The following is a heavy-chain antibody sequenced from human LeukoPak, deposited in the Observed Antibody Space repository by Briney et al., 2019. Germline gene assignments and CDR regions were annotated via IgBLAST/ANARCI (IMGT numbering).Heavy chain of an antibody. CDR1: GFTFSSYA. Sequence: GGSLRLSCAASGFTFSSYAMSWVRQAPGKGLEWVANIKQDGSEKYYVDSVKGRFTISRDNAKNSLYLQMNSLRAEDTAVYYCARAIAAAATLYYYYGMDVWGQGTTVTVSS. CDR3: ARAIAAAATLYYYYGMDV. J-gene: IGHJ6*02. CDR2: IKQDGSEK. V-gene: IGHV3-7*01. D-gene: IGHD6-13*01.